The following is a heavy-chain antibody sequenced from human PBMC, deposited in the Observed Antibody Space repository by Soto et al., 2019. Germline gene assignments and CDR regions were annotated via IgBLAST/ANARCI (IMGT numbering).Heavy chain of an antibody. V-gene: IGHV4-39*01. CDR2: IYYSERTSYNSGST. J-gene: IGHJ5*02. CDR3: ARHTRNQFDP. Sequence: QLQLQESGPGLVKPSETLSLTCTVSGDSMTSSSYYWGWIRQPPGKGLEWIGSIYYSERTSYNSGSTYYSPSRKNRVTISGDTSKSQFSLKLSSVTAADTAVYYCARHTRNQFDPWGQGTLVTVSS. CDR1: GDSMTSSSYY.